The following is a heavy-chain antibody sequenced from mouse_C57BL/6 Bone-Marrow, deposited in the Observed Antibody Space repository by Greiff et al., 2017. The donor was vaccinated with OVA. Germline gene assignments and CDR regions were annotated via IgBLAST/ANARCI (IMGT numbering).Heavy chain of an antibody. V-gene: IGHV1-19*01. CDR1: GYTFTDYY. CDR3: APSNWDAMDY. J-gene: IGHJ4*01. D-gene: IGHD4-1*01. CDR2: INPYNGGT. Sequence: EVQLQQSGPVLVKPGASVKMSCKASGYTFTDYYMNWVKQSHGKSLEWIGVINPYNGGTSYNQKFKGKATLTVDKSSSTAYMELNSLTSEDSAVYYCAPSNWDAMDYWGQGTSVTVSS.